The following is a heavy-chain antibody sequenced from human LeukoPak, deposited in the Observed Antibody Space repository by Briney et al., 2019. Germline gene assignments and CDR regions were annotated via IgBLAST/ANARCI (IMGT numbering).Heavy chain of an antibody. CDR1: GFTFSSYD. CDR3: GRDGWEIRLATGY. D-gene: IGHD1-26*01. CDR2: ISGGGNT. J-gene: IGHJ4*02. V-gene: IGHV3-23*01. Sequence: PGGSLRLSCAASGFTFSSYDMSWVRQAPGKGLEWVSGISGGGNTFYSDAVKGRFTISRDNSKNTLFLEMNSLRADDTAVYYCGRDGWEIRLATGYWGQGTLVTVSS.